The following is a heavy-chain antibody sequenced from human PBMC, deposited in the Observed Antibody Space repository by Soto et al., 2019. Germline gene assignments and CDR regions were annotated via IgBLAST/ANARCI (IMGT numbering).Heavy chain of an antibody. CDR2: IIPIFGTA. V-gene: IGHV1-69*13. D-gene: IGHD2-2*01. CDR3: ARHVPAAGYYCGMDV. J-gene: IGHJ6*02. Sequence: SVKVSCKASGGTFSSYAISWVRQAPGQGLEWMGGIIPIFGTANYAQKFQGRVTITADESTSAAYMELSSLRSEDTAVYYCARHVPAAGYYCGMDVWGQGTTVTVSS. CDR1: GGTFSSYA.